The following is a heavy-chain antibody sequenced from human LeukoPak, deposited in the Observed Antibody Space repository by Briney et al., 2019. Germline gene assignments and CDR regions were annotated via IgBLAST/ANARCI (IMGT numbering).Heavy chain of an antibody. CDR3: AGVNFPNAFDI. Sequence: SETLSLTCSVSGGSISGYYWSWVRQPPGMGLEWIGYIYYSGSTNYNPSLKSRVTISVDTSKNQFSLKLSSVTAADAAVYYCAGVNFPNAFDIWGQGTMVTVSS. CDR1: GGSISGYY. V-gene: IGHV4-59*01. CDR2: IYYSGST. J-gene: IGHJ3*02.